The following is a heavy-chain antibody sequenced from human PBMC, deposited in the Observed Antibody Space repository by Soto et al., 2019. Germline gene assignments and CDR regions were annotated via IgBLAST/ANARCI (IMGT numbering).Heavy chain of an antibody. CDR2: MNPNSGNT. CDR1: GYTFTSYD. V-gene: IGHV1-8*01. J-gene: IGHJ6*03. D-gene: IGHD3-9*01. CDR3: AGLGSCFDCFSGPNYYYYMDV. Sequence: ASVKVSCKASGYTFTSYDINWVRQATGQGLEWMGWMNPNSGNTGYAQKFQGRVTMTRNTSISTAYMELSSLRSEDTAVYYCAGLGSCFDCFSGPNYYYYMDVWGKGTTVTVSS.